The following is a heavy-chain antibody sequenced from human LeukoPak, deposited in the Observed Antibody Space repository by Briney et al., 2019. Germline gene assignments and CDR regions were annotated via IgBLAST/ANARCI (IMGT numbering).Heavy chain of an antibody. CDR3: ARGYTAMVLGEFDY. J-gene: IGHJ4*02. Sequence: ASVKVSCKASGYTFTSYDINWVRQATGQGLEWMGGIIPIFGTANYAQKFQGRVTITADESTSTAYMELSSLRSEDTAVYYCARGYTAMVLGEFDYWGQGTLVTVSS. V-gene: IGHV1-69*13. CDR2: IIPIFGTA. D-gene: IGHD5-18*01. CDR1: GYTFTSYD.